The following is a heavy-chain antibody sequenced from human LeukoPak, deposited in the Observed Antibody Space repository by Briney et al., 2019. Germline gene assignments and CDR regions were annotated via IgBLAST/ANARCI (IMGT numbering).Heavy chain of an antibody. CDR3: ARSGYFYDSSGYYDMDV. CDR1: GLIFSSFW. V-gene: IGHV3-7*01. CDR2: IQQAGSET. Sequence: GGSLRLSCAASGLIFSSFWMSWVRQAPGKGLEWVAIIQQAGSETYYVDSVKGRFTISRDNAKNSLYLQMNSLRAEDTAVYYCARSGYFYDSSGYYDMDVWGKGTTVTVSS. D-gene: IGHD3-22*01. J-gene: IGHJ6*03.